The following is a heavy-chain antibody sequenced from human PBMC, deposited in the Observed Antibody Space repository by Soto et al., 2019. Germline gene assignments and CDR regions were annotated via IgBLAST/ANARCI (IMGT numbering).Heavy chain of an antibody. J-gene: IGHJ4*02. D-gene: IGHD3-16*01. V-gene: IGHV3-23*01. CDR2: ISGSGGST. CDR1: GFTFSSYA. CDR3: AKDAHYDYAPKYY. Sequence: LRLSCAASGFTFSSYAMSWGRQAPGKGLEWVSAISGSGGSTHYADSVKGRFTISRDNSKNTPYLQMNSLRAEDTAVYYCAKDAHYDYAPKYYWGQGTLVTVSS.